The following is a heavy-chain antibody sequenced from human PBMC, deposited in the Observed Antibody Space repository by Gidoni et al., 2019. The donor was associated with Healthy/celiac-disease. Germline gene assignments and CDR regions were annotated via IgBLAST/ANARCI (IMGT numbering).Heavy chain of an antibody. CDR2: IRSKAYGGTT. CDR1: GFPFGDYA. D-gene: IGHD3-10*01. Sequence: EVQLVESGGGLVQPGRSLRLSCTASGFPFGDYAMSWVRQAPGKGLEWVGFIRSKAYGGTTEYAASVKGRFTISRDDSKSIAYLQMNSLKTEDTAVYYCTRDSGRVLLWFGDRGSGGMDVWGQGTTVTVSS. CDR3: TRDSGRVLLWFGDRGSGGMDV. J-gene: IGHJ6*02. V-gene: IGHV3-49*04.